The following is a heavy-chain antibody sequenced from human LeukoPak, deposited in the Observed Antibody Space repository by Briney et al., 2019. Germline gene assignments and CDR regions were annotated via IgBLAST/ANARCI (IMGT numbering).Heavy chain of an antibody. CDR1: GGSINSGGYY. V-gene: IGHV4-31*03. CDR2: IYKTGST. Sequence: PSETLSLTCTVSGGSINSGGYYWSWIRQHPGKGLEWIGYIYKTGSTYYNPSLKSRVTISVDTSKNQFSLKLNSVTSADTAVYFCARALTYDSSGYYPTADAFDLWGQGTLVTVSS. J-gene: IGHJ3*01. CDR3: ARALTYDSSGYYPTADAFDL. D-gene: IGHD3-22*01.